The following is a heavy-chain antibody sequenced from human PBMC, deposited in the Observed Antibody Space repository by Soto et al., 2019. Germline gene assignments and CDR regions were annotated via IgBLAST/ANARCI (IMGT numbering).Heavy chain of an antibody. CDR1: GVTFSSYA. Sequence: SVKVSCKASGVTFSSYAISWVRQAPGQGLEWMGGIIPIFGTANYAQKLQGRVTITADESTSTAYMELSSLRSEDTAVYYCARPYSSSWSSGFYYGMDVWGQGTTVTVSS. J-gene: IGHJ6*02. CDR3: ARPYSSSWSSGFYYGMDV. D-gene: IGHD6-13*01. V-gene: IGHV1-69*13. CDR2: IIPIFGTA.